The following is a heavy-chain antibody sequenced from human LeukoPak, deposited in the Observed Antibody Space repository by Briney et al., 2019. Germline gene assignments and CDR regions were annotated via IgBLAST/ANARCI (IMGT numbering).Heavy chain of an antibody. CDR3: AKVRDGYNHGVDAFDI. CDR1: GFTFSSYA. D-gene: IGHD5-24*01. V-gene: IGHV3-23*01. J-gene: IGHJ3*02. Sequence: GGSLRLSCAASGFTFSSYAMSWVRQAPGKGLEWVSAISGSGGSTYYADSVKGRFTISRDNSKNTLYLQMNSLRAEDTAVYYCAKVRDGYNHGVDAFDIWGQGTMVTVSS. CDR2: ISGSGGST.